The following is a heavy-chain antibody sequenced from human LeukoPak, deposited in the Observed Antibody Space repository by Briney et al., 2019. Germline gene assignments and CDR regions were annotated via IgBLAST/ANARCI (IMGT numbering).Heavy chain of an antibody. CDR3: ARGRGGDYVPSRFDY. V-gene: IGHV3-23*01. J-gene: IGHJ4*02. D-gene: IGHD4-17*01. Sequence: GGSLRLSCSASGFAFSGFAMGWVRQAPGKGQEWVSSISGSGGNTYYADSVEGRFTVSRDNSKNTLYLQMNSLRAEDTALYYCARGRGGDYVPSRFDYWGQGTLVTVSS. CDR2: ISGSGGNT. CDR1: GFAFSGFA.